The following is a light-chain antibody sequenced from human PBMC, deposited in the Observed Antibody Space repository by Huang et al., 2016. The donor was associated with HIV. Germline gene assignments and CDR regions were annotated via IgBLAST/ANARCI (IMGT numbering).Light chain of an antibody. V-gene: IGKV3-20*01. CDR1: QSISSSS. J-gene: IGKJ3*01. CDR3: HQYGSPPFT. CDR2: GAS. Sequence: EIVLTQSPGTLSLSPGERATLSCRASQSISSSSLAWYLQKPGQAPTLLIHGASTRATDIPDRFSGSGSGTDFTLTISRLEPEDFAVYYCHQYGSPPFTFALGPKWISN.